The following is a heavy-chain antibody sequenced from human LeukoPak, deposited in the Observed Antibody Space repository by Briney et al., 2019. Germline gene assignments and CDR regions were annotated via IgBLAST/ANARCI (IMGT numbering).Heavy chain of an antibody. CDR2: ISYSGST. J-gene: IGHJ6*02. Sequence: PSETLSLTCTVSGGSISSYYWTWIRQPPGKGLERIGYISYSGSTNYNPSLKSRVTISVDMPKNQFSLKLSSVTAADTAVYSCARHYYSSGSYYSRSYYYGMDVWGQGTSVTVSS. CDR3: ARHYYSSGSYYSRSYYYGMDV. V-gene: IGHV4-59*08. CDR1: GGSISSYY. D-gene: IGHD3-10*01.